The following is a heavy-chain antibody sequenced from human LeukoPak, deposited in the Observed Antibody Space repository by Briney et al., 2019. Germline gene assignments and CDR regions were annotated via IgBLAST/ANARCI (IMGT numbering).Heavy chain of an antibody. D-gene: IGHD3-10*01. CDR2: IAYDGSNK. V-gene: IGHV3-30*04. J-gene: IGHJ5*02. CDR1: GFTFSSYA. CDR3: AKDPYYYGSGSYFQGWFDP. Sequence: GGSLRLSCAASGFTFSSYAMHWVRQAPGKGLEWVAVIAYDGSNKYYADSVKGRFTISRDNSKNTLYLQMNSLRAEDTAVYYCAKDPYYYGSGSYFQGWFDPWGQGTLVTVSS.